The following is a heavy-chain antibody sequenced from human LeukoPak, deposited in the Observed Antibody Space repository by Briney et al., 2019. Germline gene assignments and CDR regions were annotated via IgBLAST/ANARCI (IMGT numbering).Heavy chain of an antibody. J-gene: IGHJ4*02. D-gene: IGHD1-26*01. Sequence: GESLKISCKGSGYRFTSYWIGWVRQMPGKGLECMGIVHPGDSETRYSPSFQGQVTISADKSISTAYLQWSGLKASDTSMYYCARRLGATQPYFDFWGQGALVTVSS. CDR1: GYRFTSYW. V-gene: IGHV5-51*01. CDR3: ARRLGATQPYFDF. CDR2: VHPGDSET.